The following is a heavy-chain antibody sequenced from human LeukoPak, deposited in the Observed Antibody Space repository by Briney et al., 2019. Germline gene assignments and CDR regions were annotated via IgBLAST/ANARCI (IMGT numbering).Heavy chain of an antibody. J-gene: IGHJ4*02. CDR3: ARGQGTVTTH. D-gene: IGHD4-17*01. Sequence: SETLSLTCTVSGGSFSGYYCTWIRQPPGKGLEWIGEINHSGSANYNPSLKSRVTISLDTSKNQFSLKLSSVTAADTAVYYCARGQGTVTTHWGQGTLVTVSP. CDR1: GGSFSGYY. CDR2: INHSGSA. V-gene: IGHV4-34*01.